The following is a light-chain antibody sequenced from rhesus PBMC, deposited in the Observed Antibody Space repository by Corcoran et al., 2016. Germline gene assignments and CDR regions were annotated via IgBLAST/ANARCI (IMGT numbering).Light chain of an antibody. Sequence: DIQMTQSPSSLSASVGDRVTITCRASENVNNYLNWYQQKPGKAPKLLIYKASTLQSGVPSRFSGSGSGTDYTFTISSLQPDDVATYYCQHGYGTPYSFGQGTKVEIK. V-gene: IGKV1-74*01. CDR2: KAS. J-gene: IGKJ2*01. CDR1: ENVNNY. CDR3: QHGYGTPYS.